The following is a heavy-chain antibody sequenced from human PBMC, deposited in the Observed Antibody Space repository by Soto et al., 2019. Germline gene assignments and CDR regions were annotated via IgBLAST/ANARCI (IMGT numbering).Heavy chain of an antibody. CDR2: IYYSGST. V-gene: IGHV4-39*07. J-gene: IGHJ4*02. Sequence: SETLSLTCTVSGGSISSSSYYWGWIRQPPGKGLEWIGSIYYSGSTYYNPSLKSLVTISVDTSKNLFSLKLSSVTAADTAVYYCARDMVQGGAVYQPPLGHSYDYWGQGTLVTVSS. CDR3: ARDMVQGGAVYQPPLGHSYDY. D-gene: IGHD3-10*01. CDR1: GGSISSSSYY.